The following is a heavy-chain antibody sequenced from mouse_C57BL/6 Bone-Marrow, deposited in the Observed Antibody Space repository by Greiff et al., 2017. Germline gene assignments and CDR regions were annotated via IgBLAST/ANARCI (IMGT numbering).Heavy chain of an antibody. Sequence: EVMLVESGGGLVQPGGSLSLSCAASGFTFTDYYMSWVRQPPGKALEWLGFIRNKANGYTTEYSASVKGRFTISRDNSQSILYLQMNALRAEDSATYYCARYIRGSSYSDARDYWGQGTSVTVSS. CDR1: GFTFTDYY. D-gene: IGHD1-1*01. J-gene: IGHJ4*01. V-gene: IGHV7-3*01. CDR2: IRNKANGYTT. CDR3: ARYIRGSSYSDARDY.